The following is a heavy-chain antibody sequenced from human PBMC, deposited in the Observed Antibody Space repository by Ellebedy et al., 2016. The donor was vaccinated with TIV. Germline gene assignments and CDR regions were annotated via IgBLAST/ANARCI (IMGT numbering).Heavy chain of an antibody. CDR1: GFTFSSYS. V-gene: IGHV3-21*01. Sequence: GESLKISXAASGFTFSSYSMNWVRQAPGKGLEWVSSISSSSSYIYYADSVKGRFTVSRDNAKNSLYLQMNSLRAEDTAVYYCARVSPSQDYFDYWGQGTLVTVSS. J-gene: IGHJ4*02. CDR2: ISSSSSYI. CDR3: ARVSPSQDYFDY.